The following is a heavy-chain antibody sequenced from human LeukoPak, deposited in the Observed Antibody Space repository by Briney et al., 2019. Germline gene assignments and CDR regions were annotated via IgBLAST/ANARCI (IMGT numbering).Heavy chain of an antibody. CDR3: ASNYDYVWGSYRPYYSDY. Sequence: GGSLRLSCAASGFTFSSYSMNWVRQAPGKGLEWVSSISSSSSYIYYADSVKGRFTISRDNAKNSLYLQMNSLRDEDTAVYYCASNYDYVWGSYRPYYSDYWGQGTLVTVSS. CDR1: GFTFSSYS. D-gene: IGHD3-16*02. V-gene: IGHV3-21*01. J-gene: IGHJ4*02. CDR2: ISSSSSYI.